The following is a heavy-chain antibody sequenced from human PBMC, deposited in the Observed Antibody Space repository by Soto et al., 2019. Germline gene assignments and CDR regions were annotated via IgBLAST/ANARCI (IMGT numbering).Heavy chain of an antibody. J-gene: IGHJ6*02. Sequence: PGGSLRLSCAASGFTFSSYGMHWVRQAPGKGLEWVAVISYDGSNKYYADSVKGRFTISRDNSKNTLYLQMNSLRAEDTAVYYSAKDRYSSSWDYYYYGMDVWGQGTTVTVSS. D-gene: IGHD6-13*01. CDR2: ISYDGSNK. CDR1: GFTFSSYG. V-gene: IGHV3-30*18. CDR3: AKDRYSSSWDYYYYGMDV.